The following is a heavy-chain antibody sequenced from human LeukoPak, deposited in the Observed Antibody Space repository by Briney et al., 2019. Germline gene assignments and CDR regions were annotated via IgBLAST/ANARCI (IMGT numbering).Heavy chain of an antibody. Sequence: GGSLRLSCAASGFTFSTYAMTWVRQAPGKGLEWVSSISSSSSYIYYADSVKGRFTISRDNAKNSLYLQMNSLRAEDTAVYYCARMIPPWDYWGQGTLVTVSS. D-gene: IGHD3-16*01. CDR2: ISSSSSYI. CDR1: GFTFSTYA. J-gene: IGHJ4*02. CDR3: ARMIPPWDY. V-gene: IGHV3-21*04.